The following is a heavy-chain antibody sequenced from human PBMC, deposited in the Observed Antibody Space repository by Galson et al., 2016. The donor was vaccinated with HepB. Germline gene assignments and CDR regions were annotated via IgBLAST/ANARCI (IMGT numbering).Heavy chain of an antibody. CDR2: ISYDGDSK. Sequence: SLRLSCAASGFNFRTYSMNWVRQAPGRGLEWLAIISYDGDSKYYADSVKGRFTISRDNPRNTLSLQMNSLRDDDTAIYYCTREIKLTTPRPNDQWGQGTLVTVSS. CDR3: TREIKLTTPRPNDQ. D-gene: IGHD4-11*01. CDR1: GFNFRTYS. J-gene: IGHJ4*02. V-gene: IGHV3-30-3*01.